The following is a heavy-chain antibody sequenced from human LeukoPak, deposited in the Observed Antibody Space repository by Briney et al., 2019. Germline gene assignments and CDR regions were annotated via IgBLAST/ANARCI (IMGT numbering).Heavy chain of an antibody. D-gene: IGHD3-3*01. V-gene: IGHV3-23*01. CDR1: GFTFSSYA. CDR3: AKGYGAHSPYYDFRSGYPYYFDY. J-gene: IGHJ4*02. Sequence: GGSLRLSCAASGFTFSSYAMSWVRQAPGKGLEWVSAISGSGGSTYYADSVKGRFTISRDNSKNTLYLQMNSLRAEDTAVYYCAKGYGAHSPYYDFRSGYPYYFDYWGQGTLVTVSS. CDR2: ISGSGGST.